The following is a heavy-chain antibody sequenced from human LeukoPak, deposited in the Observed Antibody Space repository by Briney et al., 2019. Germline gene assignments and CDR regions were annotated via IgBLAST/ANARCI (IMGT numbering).Heavy chain of an antibody. CDR3: AKAGNWNDADGAFDI. CDR1: GFTFDDYG. CDR2: ISGDGGNT. D-gene: IGHD1-1*01. Sequence: PGGSLRLSCAASGFTFDDYGMHWVRQAPGKGLEWVSLISGDGGNTYYADSVKGRFTISRDNSKSSLYLQMNSLRAEDMALYYCAKAGNWNDADGAFDIWGQGTMVTVSS. J-gene: IGHJ3*02. V-gene: IGHV3-43*02.